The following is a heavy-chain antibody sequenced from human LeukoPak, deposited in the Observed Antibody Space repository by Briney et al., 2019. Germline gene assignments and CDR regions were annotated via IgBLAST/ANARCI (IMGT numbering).Heavy chain of an antibody. V-gene: IGHV4-4*07. Sequence: PSETLSLTCTVSGGSISSYYWSWIRQPAGKGLEWIGRIYTSGSTNYNPSLKSRVTMSVDTSKNQFSLKLSSVTAADTAVYYCARDPNPGYCSSTSCHGDAFDIWGQGTMVTVSS. CDR1: GGSISSYY. D-gene: IGHD2-2*01. CDR2: IYTSGST. CDR3: ARDPNPGYCSSTSCHGDAFDI. J-gene: IGHJ3*02.